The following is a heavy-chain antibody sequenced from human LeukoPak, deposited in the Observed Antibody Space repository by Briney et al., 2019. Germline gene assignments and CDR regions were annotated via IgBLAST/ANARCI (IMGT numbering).Heavy chain of an antibody. CDR1: VGSNRRGGLS. CDR2: IYHSGLT. J-gene: IGHJ6*02. Sequence: PSQTLSLTLAVTVGSNRRGGLSERGTRLPPGKALECIGYIYHSGLTFYNPSLKSRVTISIDTSKNQFSLTLSSVTAADTAVYYCARGPGFYYGSGSPPTAVDVWGQGTTVTVSS. V-gene: IGHV4-30-2*01. CDR3: ARGPGFYYGSGSPPTAVDV. D-gene: IGHD3-10*01.